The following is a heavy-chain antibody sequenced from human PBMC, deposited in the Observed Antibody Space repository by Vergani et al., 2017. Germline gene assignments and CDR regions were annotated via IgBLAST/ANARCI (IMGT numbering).Heavy chain of an antibody. J-gene: IGHJ6*03. Sequence: QVQLVQSGAEVKKPGASVKVSCKASGYTFTGYYMHWVRQAPGQGLEWMGWINPNSGGTNYAQKFQGRVTMTRDTAISTAYMELSRLRSDDTAVYYCAKCMSVGPPPQGHLYYMDVWGKGTTVTVSS. D-gene: IGHD2-8*01. CDR1: GYTFTGYY. CDR2: INPNSGGT. CDR3: AKCMSVGPPPQGHLYYMDV. V-gene: IGHV1-2*02.